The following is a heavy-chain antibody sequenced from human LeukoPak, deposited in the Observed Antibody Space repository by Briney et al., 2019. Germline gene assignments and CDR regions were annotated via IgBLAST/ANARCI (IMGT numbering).Heavy chain of an antibody. V-gene: IGHV4-39*01. CDR1: GGSISSSSYY. CDR3: ARLEYSGYDLPYYFDY. D-gene: IGHD5-12*01. CDR2: IYYSGST. Sequence: PSETLSLTCTVSGGSISSSSYYWGWIRQPPGKGLEWIGSIYYSGSTYYNPSLKSRVTISVDTSKNQLSLKLSSVTAADTAVYYCARLEYSGYDLPYYFDYWGQGTLVTVSS. J-gene: IGHJ4*02.